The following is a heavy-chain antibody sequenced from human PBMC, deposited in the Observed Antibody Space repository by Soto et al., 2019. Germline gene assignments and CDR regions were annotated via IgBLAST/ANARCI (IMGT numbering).Heavy chain of an antibody. Sequence: SETLSLTCAVSGGSISSGGYSWNWIRQPPGKGLEWIGYIYDSGNTNFNPSLRSRVSISADRSKNHFSMNLTSVTAADTAVYYCARGYASGLPGYWGQGIPVTVSS. CDR3: ARGYASGLPGY. CDR1: GGSISSGGYS. CDR2: IYDSGNT. V-gene: IGHV4-30-2*01. J-gene: IGHJ4*02. D-gene: IGHD6-19*01.